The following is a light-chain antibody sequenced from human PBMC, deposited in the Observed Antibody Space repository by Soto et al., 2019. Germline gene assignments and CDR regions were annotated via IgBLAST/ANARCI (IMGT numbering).Light chain of an antibody. V-gene: IGLV2-14*01. J-gene: IGLJ3*02. CDR2: AVT. CDR3: SSYRSSSEWV. Sequence: QSALTQPASVSGSPGQSITISCTGTSSDVGGYNSVSWYQQHPGKAPKLLIYAVTNRPSGVSNRFSGSKSGNTASLTISGLQAEDEANYYCSSYRSSSEWVFGGGTKLTVL. CDR1: SSDVGGYNS.